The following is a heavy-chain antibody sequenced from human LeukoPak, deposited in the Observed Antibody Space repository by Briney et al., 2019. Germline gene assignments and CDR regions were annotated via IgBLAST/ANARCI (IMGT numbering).Heavy chain of an antibody. Sequence: PGGSLRLSCAASGFTFSSYAMSWVRQAPGKGLEWVSAISGSGGSTYYADSVKGRFTISRDNSKNTLYLQMNSLRAEDTAVYYCAKSHLIGYYYYYYMDVWGKRTTVTVSS. CDR1: GFTFSSYA. CDR2: ISGSGGST. D-gene: IGHD2/OR15-2a*01. CDR3: AKSHLIGYYYYYYMDV. V-gene: IGHV3-23*01. J-gene: IGHJ6*03.